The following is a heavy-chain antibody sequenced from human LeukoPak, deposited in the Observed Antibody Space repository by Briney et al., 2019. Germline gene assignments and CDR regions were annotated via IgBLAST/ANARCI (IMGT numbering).Heavy chain of an antibody. J-gene: IGHJ4*02. Sequence: ASVKVSCKASGYPFTTYAMHWVRQAPGQGLEWMGWINTDTGSPTYAQGLTGQFVFSLDTSVSTAYLQISSLKAEDTAVYYCARANTYYDSLWGNYRYMFDSWGQGTQVTVSS. CDR2: INTDTGSP. V-gene: IGHV7-4-1*02. CDR3: ARANTYYDSLWGNYRYMFDS. CDR1: GYPFTTYA. D-gene: IGHD3-16*02.